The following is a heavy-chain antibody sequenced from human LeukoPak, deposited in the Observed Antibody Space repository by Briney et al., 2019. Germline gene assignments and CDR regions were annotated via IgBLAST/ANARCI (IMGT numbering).Heavy chain of an antibody. D-gene: IGHD3-22*01. CDR2: INWNGGST. J-gene: IGHJ4*02. CDR1: GFPFDDYG. Sequence: GGSLRLSCAASGFPFDDYGMSWVRQAPGKGLEWVSGINWNGGSTGYADSVKGRFTISRDNAKNSLYLQMNSLRAEDTALYYCARVYYDSSGYGGFDYWGQGTLVTVSS. V-gene: IGHV3-20*04. CDR3: ARVYYDSSGYGGFDY.